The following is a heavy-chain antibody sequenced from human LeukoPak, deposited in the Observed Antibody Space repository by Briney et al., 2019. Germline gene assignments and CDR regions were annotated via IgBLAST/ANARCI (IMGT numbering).Heavy chain of an antibody. J-gene: IGHJ4*02. CDR3: AREGDTVTRSTTYFDY. V-gene: IGHV4-59*01. CDR2: IYYSGST. Sequence: PSETLSLTCTVSGGSISSYYWSWIRQPPGKGLEWIGYIYYSGSTNYNPSLKSRVTISVDTSKNQFSLKLSSVTAADTAVYYCAREGDTVTRSTTYFDYWGQGTLVTVSS. CDR1: GGSISSYY. D-gene: IGHD4-17*01.